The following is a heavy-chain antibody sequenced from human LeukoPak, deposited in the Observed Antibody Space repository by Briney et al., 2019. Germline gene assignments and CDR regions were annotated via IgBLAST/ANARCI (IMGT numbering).Heavy chain of an antibody. CDR2: INPSGGST. CDR3: ARGEVIINGYFDY. Sequence: GASVNVSSKAAGYTFTSYYTHWERHAPRQWLEWRGTINPSGGSTSYAQKFQGRVTMTRDMSTSTVYMELSSLRSEDTAVYYCARGEVIINGYFDYWGQGTLVTVSS. V-gene: IGHV1-46*01. D-gene: IGHD3-3*01. CDR1: GYTFTSYY. J-gene: IGHJ4*02.